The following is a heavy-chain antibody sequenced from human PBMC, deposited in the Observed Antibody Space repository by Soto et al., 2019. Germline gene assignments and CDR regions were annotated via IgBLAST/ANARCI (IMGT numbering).Heavy chain of an antibody. D-gene: IGHD6-19*01. CDR1: GFTFSSYA. CDR2: ISGSGGST. CDR3: AKDNQRSSGWHFDY. V-gene: IGHV3-23*01. Sequence: EVQLLESGGGLVQPGGSLRLSCAASGFTFSSYAMSWVRQAPGKGLEWVSAISGSGGSTYYADSVKGRFTISRDNSKNTLYLQTNSLRAEDTALYYCAKDNQRSSGWHFDYWGQGTLVTVSS. J-gene: IGHJ4*02.